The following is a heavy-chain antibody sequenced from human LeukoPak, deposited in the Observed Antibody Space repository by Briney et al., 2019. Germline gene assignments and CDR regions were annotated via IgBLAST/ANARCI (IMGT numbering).Heavy chain of an antibody. CDR1: GYTFTSYG. D-gene: IGHD2-2*01. V-gene: IGHV1-2*02. CDR2: INPNSGGT. CDR3: ARDLMLIGYCSSTSCSNFDY. J-gene: IGHJ4*02. Sequence: ASVKVSCKASGYTFTSYGISWVRQAPGQGLEWMGWINPNSGGTNYAQKFQGRVTMTRDTSISTAYMELSRLRSDDTAVYYCARDLMLIGYCSSTSCSNFDYWGQGTLVTVSS.